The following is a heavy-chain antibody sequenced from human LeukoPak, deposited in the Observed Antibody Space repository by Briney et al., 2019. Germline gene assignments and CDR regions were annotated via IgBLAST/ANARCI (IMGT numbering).Heavy chain of an antibody. CDR2: IWYDGSNK. V-gene: IGHV3-33*06. CDR3: AKDPTLVPAAPVFDY. Sequence: GRSLRLSCAASGFTFSSYGMHWVRQAPGKGLEWVAVIWYDGSNKYYADSVKGRFTISRDNSKNTLYLQMNSLRAEDTAVYYCAKDPTLVPAAPVFDYWGQGTLVTVSS. CDR1: GFTFSSYG. J-gene: IGHJ4*02. D-gene: IGHD2-2*01.